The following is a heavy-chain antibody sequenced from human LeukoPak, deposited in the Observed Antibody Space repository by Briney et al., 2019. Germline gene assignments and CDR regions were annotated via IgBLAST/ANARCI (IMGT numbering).Heavy chain of an antibody. V-gene: IGHV3-30*18. CDR2: ISYDGSYK. CDR3: AKAPGYYGSGY. D-gene: IGHD3-10*01. CDR1: GFTFSVYG. J-gene: IGHJ4*02. Sequence: GGSLRLSCAASGFTFSVYGMHWVRQAPGKGLEWVAIISYDGSYKYYADSVKGRFTISRGNSKNTLYLQMNGLRVEETAVYYCAKAPGYYGSGYWGQGTLVTVSS.